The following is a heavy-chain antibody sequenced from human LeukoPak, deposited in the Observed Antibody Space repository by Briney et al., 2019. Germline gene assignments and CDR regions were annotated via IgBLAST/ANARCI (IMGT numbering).Heavy chain of an antibody. D-gene: IGHD6-13*01. CDR1: GFTFSTSA. Sequence: PGGSLRLSCAASGFTFSTSAMSWVRQAPGKGLEWVSGINWNGGSTGYADSVKGRFTISRDNAKNSLYLQMNSLRAEDTALYYCAKDYSTIWYIVFDIWGQGTMVTVSS. CDR2: INWNGGST. CDR3: AKDYSTIWYIVFDI. V-gene: IGHV3-20*04. J-gene: IGHJ3*02.